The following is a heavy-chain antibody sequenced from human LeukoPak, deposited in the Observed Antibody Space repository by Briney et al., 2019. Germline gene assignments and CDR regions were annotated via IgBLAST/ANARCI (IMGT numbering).Heavy chain of an antibody. CDR1: GGSISSSNW. J-gene: IGHJ4*02. Sequence: SGTLSLTCAVSGGSISSSNWWSWVRQPPGKGLEWIGEIYHSGSTNYNPSLKSRVTISVDTSKNQFSLKLSSVTAADTAVYYCARAYGSGSYYLDYWGQGTLVTVSS. D-gene: IGHD3-10*01. CDR3: ARAYGSGSYYLDY. CDR2: IYHSGST. V-gene: IGHV4-4*02.